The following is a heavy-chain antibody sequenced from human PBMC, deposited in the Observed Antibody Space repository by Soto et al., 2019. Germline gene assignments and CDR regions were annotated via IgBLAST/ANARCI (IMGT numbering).Heavy chain of an antibody. CDR2: IYWDDDK. J-gene: IGHJ4*02. CDR1: GFSLSTSGVG. Sequence: QITLKESGPTLVKPTQTLTLTCTFSGFSLSTSGVGVGWIRQPPGKALEWLALIYWDDDKRYSPSLKSRLTTPXEXSQXQVVLTMTNMDPVDTATYYCAHSSPTALIRAEFDYWGQGTLVTVSS. V-gene: IGHV2-5*02. D-gene: IGHD5-18*01. CDR3: AHSSPTALIRAEFDY.